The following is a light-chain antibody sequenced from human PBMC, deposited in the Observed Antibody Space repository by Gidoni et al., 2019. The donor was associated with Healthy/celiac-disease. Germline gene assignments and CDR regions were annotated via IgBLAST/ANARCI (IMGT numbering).Light chain of an antibody. Sequence: DIQMTQSPSTLSASVGDSVTITCRASQRIISWLAWYQQKPGKAPKLLIYDASSLESGVPSRFSGSGSGTEFTLTISSLQPDDFATYYCQQYNSYSTFGQGTKVEIK. J-gene: IGKJ1*01. CDR1: QRIISW. CDR2: DAS. CDR3: QQYNSYST. V-gene: IGKV1-5*01.